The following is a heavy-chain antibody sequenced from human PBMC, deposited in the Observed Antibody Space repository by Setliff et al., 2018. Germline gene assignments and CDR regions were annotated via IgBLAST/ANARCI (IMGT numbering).Heavy chain of an antibody. V-gene: IGHV1-2*04. D-gene: IGHD3-22*01. Sequence: GASVKVSCKASGYTFTGYYMHWVRQAPGQGLEWMGWINPNSGGTNYAQKFQGWATMTRDTSISTAYMELSRLSSDDTAVYYCARRPYDSSGYFNYWGQGTLVTVSS. CDR3: ARRPYDSSGYFNY. CDR1: GYTFTGYY. CDR2: INPNSGGT. J-gene: IGHJ4*02.